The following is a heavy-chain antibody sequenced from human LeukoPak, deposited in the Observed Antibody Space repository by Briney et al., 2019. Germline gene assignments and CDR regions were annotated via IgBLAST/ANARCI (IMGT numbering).Heavy chain of an antibody. CDR3: ARDFLTGYFDY. D-gene: IGHD3-9*01. J-gene: IGHJ4*02. CDR1: GFTFSDFY. V-gene: IGHV3-11*06. CDR2: ISSSSSYT. Sequence: GGSLTLSCAASGFTFSDFYMSWIRQAPGKGLKGVSYISSSSSYTKYADSVKGPFTISRDNVKTSLFLQMNRLSDEDTAVYYCARDFLTGYFDYWGQGTLVTVSS.